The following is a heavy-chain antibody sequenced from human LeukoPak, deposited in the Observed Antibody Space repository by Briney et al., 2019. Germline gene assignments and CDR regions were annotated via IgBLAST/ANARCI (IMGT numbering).Heavy chain of an antibody. CDR3: ARKAYYYDSSGYDL. J-gene: IGHJ4*02. Sequence: ASVKVSCKASGYTFNRYYMHWVRQAPGQGLEWMGTINPSGDSTTYAQKFQGRVTMTREMSTTTVYMELSNLRSEDTAVYYCARKAYYYDSSGYDLWGQGTLVTVSS. V-gene: IGHV1-46*02. D-gene: IGHD3-22*01. CDR2: INPSGDST. CDR1: GYTFNRYY.